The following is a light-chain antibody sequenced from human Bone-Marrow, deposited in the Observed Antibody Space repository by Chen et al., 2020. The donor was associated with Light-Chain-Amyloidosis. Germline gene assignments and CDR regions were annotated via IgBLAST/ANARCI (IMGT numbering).Light chain of an antibody. V-gene: IGLV8-61*01. CDR2: STN. J-gene: IGLJ2*01. Sequence: QTVVTQEPSFSVSPGGTVPLTCGLNSGSVSTNSFPSWYQQNPGQAPRTLMYSTNMRSSGVPDRFSGSILGNKAALTSTGAQADDACDYYCVLYMGSGIAIFGGGTKLTVL. CDR1: SGSVSTNSF. CDR3: VLYMGSGIAI.